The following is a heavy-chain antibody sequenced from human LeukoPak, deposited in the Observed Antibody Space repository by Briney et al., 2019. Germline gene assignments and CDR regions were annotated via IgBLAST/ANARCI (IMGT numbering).Heavy chain of an antibody. Sequence: SETLSLTCTVSGGSISSGCYYWSWIRQPAGKGLEWIGRIYTSGSTNYNPSLKSRVTISVDTSKNQFSLKLSSVTAADTAVYYCARASCSGGSCYIDYWGQGTLVTVSS. CDR1: GGSISSGCYY. J-gene: IGHJ4*02. CDR2: IYTSGST. D-gene: IGHD2-15*01. V-gene: IGHV4-61*02. CDR3: ARASCSGGSCYIDY.